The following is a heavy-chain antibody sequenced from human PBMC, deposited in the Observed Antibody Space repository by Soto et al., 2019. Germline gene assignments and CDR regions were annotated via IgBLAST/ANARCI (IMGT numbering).Heavy chain of an antibody. CDR2: ISYDGSKE. CDR3: ARYCNGGACYSASLDY. V-gene: IGHV3-30*09. Sequence: QEQMVQSGGGVVQSGRSLRLSCAASPFTFRSYSMHWVRQAPGKGLEWVTSISYDGSKESYADSVKGRFAVSRDNSKNTLYLQMNSLRPEDTAVYYCARYCNGGACYSASLDYWGQGTQVTVSS. J-gene: IGHJ4*02. CDR1: PFTFRSYS. D-gene: IGHD2-15*01.